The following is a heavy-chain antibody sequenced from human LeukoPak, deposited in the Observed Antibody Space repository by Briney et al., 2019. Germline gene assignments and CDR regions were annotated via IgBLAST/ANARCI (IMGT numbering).Heavy chain of an antibody. CDR2: IYSSGST. D-gene: IGHD6-13*01. CDR1: GDSISSYY. CDR3: ARDQGSSSWVYGAFDI. V-gene: IGHV4-4*07. Sequence: PSETLSLTCSVSGDSISSYYWSWIRQPAGKGLEWIGRIYSSGSTNYNPSLKSRVTMSVDTSKNQFSLKLSSVTAADTAVYYCARDQGSSSWVYGAFDIWGQGTMVTVSS. J-gene: IGHJ3*02.